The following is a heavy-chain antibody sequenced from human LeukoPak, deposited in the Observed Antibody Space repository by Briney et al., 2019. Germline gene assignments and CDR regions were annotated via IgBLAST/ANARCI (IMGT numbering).Heavy chain of an antibody. CDR3: ASTLVGATSGPDCYLEN. J-gene: IGHJ4*02. D-gene: IGHD1-26*01. Sequence: GGSLRLSCVASGFTFSNYYMDWVRQAPGKGLQWVGRIRKKANSYTTEYAASVKGRFTISRDNSKNTLYLLMNSLRAEDTATYFCASTLVGATSGPDCYLENWGQGTLVTVSS. V-gene: IGHV3-72*01. CDR1: GFTFSNYY. CDR2: IRKKANSYTT.